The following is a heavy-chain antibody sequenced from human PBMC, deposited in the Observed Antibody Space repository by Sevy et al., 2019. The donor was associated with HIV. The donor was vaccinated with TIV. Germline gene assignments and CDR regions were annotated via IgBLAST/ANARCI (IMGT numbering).Heavy chain of an antibody. Sequence: GGSLRLSCAASGFTFSRYWMSWVRQAPGKGLEWVANINQDGSEKYYVDSVKDRFTISRDNVKNSLYLQMNSLRAEDTAVYYCARSSIMHYWGQGTLVTVSS. D-gene: IGHD3-16*01. CDR1: GFTFSRYW. CDR3: ARSSIMHY. CDR2: INQDGSEK. J-gene: IGHJ4*02. V-gene: IGHV3-7*01.